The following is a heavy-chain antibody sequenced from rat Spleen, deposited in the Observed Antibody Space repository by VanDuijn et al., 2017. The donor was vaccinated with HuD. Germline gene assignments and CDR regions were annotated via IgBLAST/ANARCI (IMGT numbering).Heavy chain of an antibody. V-gene: IGHV5S10*01. Sequence: EVQLVESGGGLVQPGRSLKLSCAASGFTFSDYNMAWVRQAPKKGLEWVATIIYDVSRTYYRDSVKGRFTISRDNAKSSLYLQMDSLRSEATATYYCTTPSATTAYYWGQGVMVTVSS. CDR2: IIYDVSRT. J-gene: IGHJ2*01. CDR1: GFTFSDYN. D-gene: IGHD1-1*01. CDR3: TTPSATTAYY.